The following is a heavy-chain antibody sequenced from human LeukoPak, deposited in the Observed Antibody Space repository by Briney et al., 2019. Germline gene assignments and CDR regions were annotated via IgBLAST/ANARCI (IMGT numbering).Heavy chain of an antibody. CDR2: INHSGST. V-gene: IGHV4-34*01. CDR3: ARKTTMGDYYGMDV. J-gene: IGHJ6*02. CDR1: GGSFSGYY. Sequence: SETLSLTCAVYGGSFSGYYWSWIRQPPGKGLEWIGEINHSGSTNYNPSLKSRVTISVDTSKNQFSLRLNSATAADTAVYYCARKTTMGDYYGMDVWGQGTTVTVSS. D-gene: IGHD4-23*01.